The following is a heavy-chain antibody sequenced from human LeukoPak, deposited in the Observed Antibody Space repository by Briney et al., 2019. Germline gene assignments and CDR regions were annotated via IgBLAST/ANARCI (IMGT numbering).Heavy chain of an antibody. CDR1: GFTFSGYA. CDR3: ARVGTPRDSSGWYVYYYYYMDV. V-gene: IGHV3-23*01. CDR2: ISGSGGST. J-gene: IGHJ6*03. D-gene: IGHD6-19*01. Sequence: GGSLRLSCAASGFTFSGYAMSWVRQTPGKGLEWVSAISGSGGSTYYADSVKGRFTISRDNSKNTLYLQMNSLRAEDTAVYYCARVGTPRDSSGWYVYYYYYMDVWGKGTTVTVSS.